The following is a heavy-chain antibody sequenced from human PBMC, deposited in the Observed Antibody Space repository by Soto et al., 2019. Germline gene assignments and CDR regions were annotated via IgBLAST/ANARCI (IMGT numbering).Heavy chain of an antibody. V-gene: IGHV4-39*01. D-gene: IGHD4-4*01. CDR3: ARHPRDDYNYGGSGIFDY. J-gene: IGHJ4*02. CDR2: MSYSGSS. CDR1: GGSISSRTFW. Sequence: QLQLQESGPGLVKPSETLSLTCSVSGGSISSRTFWWAWIRHPPGKGLEWIGDMSYSGSSYSSPSLKRLVTLSVDTSKNQLSLKLTSVTAADTAVYYCARHPRDDYNYGGSGIFDYWGQGTMVTVSS.